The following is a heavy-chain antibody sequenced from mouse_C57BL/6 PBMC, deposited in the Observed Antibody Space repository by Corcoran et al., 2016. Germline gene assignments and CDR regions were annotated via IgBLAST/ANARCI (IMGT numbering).Heavy chain of an antibody. J-gene: IGHJ2*01. CDR3: ARSRLTYYDLFFDY. V-gene: IGHV1-80*01. CDR2: IYPGDGDT. D-gene: IGHD2-4*01. Sequence: QVQLQQSGAELVKPGASVKISCKASGYAFSSYWMNWVKQRPGKGLEWIGQIYPGDGDTNYNGKFKGKATLTADKSSSTAYMQLSSLTSEDSAVYFCARSRLTYYDLFFDYWGQGTTLTVSS. CDR1: GYAFSSYW.